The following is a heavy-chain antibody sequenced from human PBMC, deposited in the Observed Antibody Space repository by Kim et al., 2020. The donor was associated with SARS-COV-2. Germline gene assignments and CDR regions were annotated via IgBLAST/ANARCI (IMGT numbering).Heavy chain of an antibody. J-gene: IGHJ4*02. CDR3: ATRGPYGDYVGY. CDR1: GFTFSSSW. D-gene: IGHD4-17*01. V-gene: IGHV3-74*01. CDR2: INTDGIST. Sequence: GGSLRLSCAASGFTFSSSWMHWVRQAPGKGLVWVSRINTDGISTYYADSVKGRFTISRDNAKNTLYLQMDSLRAEDTAVYYCATRGPYGDYVGYWGQGTLVTVSS.